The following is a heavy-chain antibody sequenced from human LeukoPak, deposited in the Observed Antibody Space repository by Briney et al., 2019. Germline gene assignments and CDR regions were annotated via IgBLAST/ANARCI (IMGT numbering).Heavy chain of an antibody. Sequence: PSETLSLTCTVSGGSISSYYWSWIRQPAGKGLEWIGRIYTSGSTNYNPSLKSRVTMSVDTSKNQFSLKLSSVTAADTAVYYCARQVTTLALASYYFDYWGQGTLVTVSS. V-gene: IGHV4-4*07. D-gene: IGHD4-17*01. CDR1: GGSISSYY. CDR2: IYTSGST. J-gene: IGHJ4*02. CDR3: ARQVTTLALASYYFDY.